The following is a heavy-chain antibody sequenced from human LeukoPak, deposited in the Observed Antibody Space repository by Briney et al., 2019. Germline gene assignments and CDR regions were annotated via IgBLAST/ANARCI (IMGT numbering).Heavy chain of an antibody. D-gene: IGHD3-22*01. Sequence: ASVKVSCKASGYTFTDYYMHWVRQAPGQGLEWMGRINPNSGGTEYSRKFQGRVTMTRDTSIRTAYMDLSRLRSDDTAVYYCARVLSYYYESNGYPPRTEYFQHWGQGTLVTVSS. CDR2: INPNSGGT. J-gene: IGHJ1*01. V-gene: IGHV1-2*06. CDR3: ARVLSYYYESNGYPPRTEYFQH. CDR1: GYTFTDYY.